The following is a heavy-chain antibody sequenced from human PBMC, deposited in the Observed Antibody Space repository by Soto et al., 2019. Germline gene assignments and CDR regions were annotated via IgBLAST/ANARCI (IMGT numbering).Heavy chain of an antibody. J-gene: IGHJ4*02. V-gene: IGHV3-23*01. CDR3: ARVLYNWNDVLDY. Sequence: GGSLRLSCAASGFTCSSYSMSWVRQAPGKGLEWVSAISGSGGSTYYADSVKGRFTISRDNAKNTLYLQMNSLRAEDTAVYYCARVLYNWNDVLDYWGQGTLVTVSS. CDR2: ISGSGGST. CDR1: GFTCSSYS. D-gene: IGHD1-20*01.